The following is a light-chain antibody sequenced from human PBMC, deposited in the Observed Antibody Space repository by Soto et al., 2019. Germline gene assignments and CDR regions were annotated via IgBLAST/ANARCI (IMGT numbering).Light chain of an antibody. CDR3: QQYHSWPA. J-gene: IGKJ4*02. CDR2: AAS. CDR1: QSISSY. V-gene: IGKV1-39*01. Sequence: DIQMTQSPSSLSASVGDRVTITCRASQSISSYLNWYQQKPGKAPKLLIYAASSLQSGVPSRFSGSGSGTDFTLTISSLQPEDFATYYCQQYHSWPAFGRGTRVEIK.